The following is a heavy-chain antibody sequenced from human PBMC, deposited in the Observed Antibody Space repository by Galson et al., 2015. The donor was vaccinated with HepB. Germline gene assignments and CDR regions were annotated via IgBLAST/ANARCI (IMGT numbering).Heavy chain of an antibody. CDR1: GHSFPNYW. J-gene: IGHJ5*02. D-gene: IGHD2-2*01. V-gene: IGHV5-10-1*01. Sequence: QSGAEVKKPGESLRISCKGSGHSFPNYWITWVRQLPGKGLEWMGRIDPSTSYTNYNPSFQGHVTISADRSVNTAYLRWISLKASDTAICYCAGLHTSTLNWFDPWGQGTLVTVSS. CDR3: AGLHTSTLNWFDP. CDR2: IDPSTSYT.